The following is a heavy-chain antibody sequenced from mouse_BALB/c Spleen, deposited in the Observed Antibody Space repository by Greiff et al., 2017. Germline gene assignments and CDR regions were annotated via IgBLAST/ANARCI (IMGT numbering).Heavy chain of an antibody. J-gene: IGHJ4*01. Sequence: EVQVVESGGGLVKPGGSLKLSCAASGFTFSDYYMYWVRQTPEKRLEWVATISDGGSYTYYPDSVKGRFTISRDNAKNNLYLQMSSLKSEDTAMYYCARGPITLGAMDYWGQGTSVTVSS. CDR3: ARGPITLGAMDY. V-gene: IGHV5-4*02. CDR1: GFTFSDYY. CDR2: ISDGGSYT. D-gene: IGHD1-2*01.